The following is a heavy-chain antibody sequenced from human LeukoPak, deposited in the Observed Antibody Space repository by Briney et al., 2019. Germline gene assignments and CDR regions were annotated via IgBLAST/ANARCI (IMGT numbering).Heavy chain of an antibody. CDR2: INHSGST. D-gene: IGHD5-18*01. CDR1: RFTFRDHF. CDR3: ARGTLWPGSFDI. Sequence: GSLRLSCAASRFTFRDHFMSWIRQPPGKGLEWIGEINHSGSTNYNPSLKSRVTISVDTSKNQFSLKLSSVTAADTAVYYCARGTLWPGSFDIWGQGTMVTVSS. V-gene: IGHV4-34*01. J-gene: IGHJ3*02.